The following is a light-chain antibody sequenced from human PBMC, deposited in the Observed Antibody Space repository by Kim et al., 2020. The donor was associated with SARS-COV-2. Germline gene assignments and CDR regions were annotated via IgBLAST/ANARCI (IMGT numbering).Light chain of an antibody. J-gene: IGKJ4*01. CDR1: QGISSY. V-gene: IGKV1-9*01. CDR2: GAS. Sequence: IQLTQSPSSLSASVGDRVTITCRASQGISSYLAWYQQKPGKAPKLLIYGASTLQSGVSSRFSGSGSGTDFTLTISSLQPEDSATYYCQQLDGYPLTFGGGTKVDIK. CDR3: QQLDGYPLT.